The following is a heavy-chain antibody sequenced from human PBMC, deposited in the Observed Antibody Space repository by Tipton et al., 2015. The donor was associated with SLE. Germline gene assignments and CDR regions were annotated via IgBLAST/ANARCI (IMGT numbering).Heavy chain of an antibody. CDR2: ITSFNGNT. CDR3: AKEGPEILGWLH. D-gene: IGHD3-16*01. CDR1: GYMFNKFG. Sequence: QLVQSGAEVKKSGASVKVSCKASGYMFNKFGVGWVRQAPGQGLEWLGWITSFNGNTNYAQSLQGRMSLTADTSTNTVYMELRSLRSDDTAVYYCAKEGPEILGWLHWGQGTQVTVSS. V-gene: IGHV1-18*01. J-gene: IGHJ4*02.